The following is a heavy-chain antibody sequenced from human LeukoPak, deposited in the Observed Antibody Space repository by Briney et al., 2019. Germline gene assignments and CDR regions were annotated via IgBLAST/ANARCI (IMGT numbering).Heavy chain of an antibody. J-gene: IGHJ5*02. Sequence: SETLSLTCTVSGGSISSGGYYWSWIRQHPGKGLEWIGYIYYSGSTYYNPSLKSRVTISVDPSKNQFSLKLSSVTAADTAVYYCARVLPESKWFPSPSWFDPWGQGTLVTVSS. CDR3: ARVLPESKWFPSPSWFDP. CDR2: IYYSGST. CDR1: GGSISSGGYY. V-gene: IGHV4-31*03. D-gene: IGHD3-22*01.